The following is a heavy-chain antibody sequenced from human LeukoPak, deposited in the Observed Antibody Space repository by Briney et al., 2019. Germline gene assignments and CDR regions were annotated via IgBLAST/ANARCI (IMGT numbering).Heavy chain of an antibody. J-gene: IGHJ6*04. CDR1: GFTFSSYE. CDR3: AELGITMVGGV. D-gene: IGHD3-10*02. CDR2: ISSSGSTI. V-gene: IGHV3-48*03. Sequence: EGSLRLSCAASGFTFSSYEMNWVRQAPGKGLEWVSYISSSGSTIYYADSVKGRFTISRDNAKNSLYLQMNSLRAEDTAVYYCAELGITMVGGVWGKGTTVTISS.